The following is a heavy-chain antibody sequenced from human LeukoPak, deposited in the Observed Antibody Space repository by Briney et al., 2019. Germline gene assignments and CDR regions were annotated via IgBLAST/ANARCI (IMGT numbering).Heavy chain of an antibody. V-gene: IGHV3-74*01. D-gene: IGHD4-17*01. CDR2: IISDGSST. CDR1: GFTFSTYR. CDR3: ARDGYGDSFDY. Sequence: PGGSLRLSCAASGFTFSTYRMHWVRQAPGKGLVWASRIISDGSSTNYADSVKGRFTISRDNAKNTLYLQMNSLRAEDTAVYYCARDGYGDSFDYWGQGTLVTVSS. J-gene: IGHJ4*02.